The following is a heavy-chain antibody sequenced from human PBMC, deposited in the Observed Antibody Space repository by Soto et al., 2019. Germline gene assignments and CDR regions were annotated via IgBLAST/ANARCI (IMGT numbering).Heavy chain of an antibody. J-gene: IGHJ4*02. CDR2: IDPSDSYT. Sequence: GESLKISCKGSGYSFTSYWISWVRQMPGKGLEWMGRIDPSDSYTKYSPSFQGHVTISADRSLSTAYLQWSSLKASDTAMYYCARDLTSYYYDSSGYYHRHWGQGTLVTVSS. CDR1: GYSFTSYW. V-gene: IGHV5-10-1*01. CDR3: ARDLTSYYYDSSGYYHRH. D-gene: IGHD3-22*01.